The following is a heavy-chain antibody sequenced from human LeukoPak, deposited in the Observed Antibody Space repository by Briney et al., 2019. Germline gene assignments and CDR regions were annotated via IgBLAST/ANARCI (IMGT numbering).Heavy chain of an antibody. V-gene: IGHV1-2*02. J-gene: IGHJ4*02. Sequence: ASVKVSCKASGYTFTAYSMHWVRQAPGQGLEWMGWINPNSGGTNYAQKFQGRVTMTRDTSISTAYMGPSRLKSDDTATYYCARGTAYTEHSFFDYWGQGTLVTVSS. D-gene: IGHD3-16*01. CDR3: ARGTAYTEHSFFDY. CDR2: INPNSGGT. CDR1: GYTFTAYS.